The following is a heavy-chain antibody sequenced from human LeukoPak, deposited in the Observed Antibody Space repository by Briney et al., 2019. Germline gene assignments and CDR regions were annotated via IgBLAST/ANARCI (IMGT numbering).Heavy chain of an antibody. Sequence: GGSLRLSCAASGFTFSSYEMHWVRQAPGKGLEWVSYISSSGSTIYYADSVEGRFTISRDNAKNSLYLQMNSLRAEDTAVYYCARDYGGSSPFDYWGQGTLVTVSS. V-gene: IGHV3-48*03. CDR2: ISSSGSTI. CDR1: GFTFSSYE. D-gene: IGHD4-23*01. J-gene: IGHJ4*02. CDR3: ARDYGGSSPFDY.